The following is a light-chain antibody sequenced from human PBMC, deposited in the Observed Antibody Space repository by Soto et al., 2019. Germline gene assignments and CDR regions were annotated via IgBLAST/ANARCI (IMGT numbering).Light chain of an antibody. V-gene: IGKV3-11*01. CDR2: DAS. Sequence: EILMTQSPATLSVSPGERATITCRASQSVGSDLTWYQQKPGQTPKLLIYDASNMPSGVPVRFSGSGSGTDFTLTISSLEPEDFAVYYCQQRSYWPRTFGGGTKVDIK. J-gene: IGKJ4*01. CDR1: QSVGSD. CDR3: QQRSYWPRT.